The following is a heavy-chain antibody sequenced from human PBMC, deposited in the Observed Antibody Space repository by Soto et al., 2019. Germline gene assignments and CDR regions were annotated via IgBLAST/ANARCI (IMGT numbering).Heavy chain of an antibody. J-gene: IGHJ4*02. CDR1: GGSISSYY. CDR3: TYTSSWSLVFDY. CDR2: IYPSGST. D-gene: IGHD6-13*01. V-gene: IGHV4-4*07. Sequence: TVSGGSISSYYWSWIRQPAGKGLEWIGHIYPSGSTNYSPSLRSRVTMPVDTSKNQFSLKLSSVTAADTAVYYCTYTSSWSLVFDYWGQGTLVTVSS.